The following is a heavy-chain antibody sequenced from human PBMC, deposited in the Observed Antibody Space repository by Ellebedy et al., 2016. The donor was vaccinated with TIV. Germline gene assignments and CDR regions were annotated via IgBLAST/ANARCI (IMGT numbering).Heavy chain of an antibody. V-gene: IGHV4-34*01. CDR2: INHSGST. Sequence: SETLSLTCAVYGGSFSGYYWSWIRQPPGKGLEWIGEINHSGSTNYNPSLKSRVTISVDTSKNQFSLKLSSVTAADTAVYYCASVDVVGHTPGIAPYYFDYWGQGTLVTVSS. J-gene: IGHJ4*02. CDR1: GGSFSGYY. D-gene: IGHD6-13*01. CDR3: ASVDVVGHTPGIAPYYFDY.